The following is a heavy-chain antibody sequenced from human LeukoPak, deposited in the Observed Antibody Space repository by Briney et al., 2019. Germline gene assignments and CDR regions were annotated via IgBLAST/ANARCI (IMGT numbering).Heavy chain of an antibody. CDR2: IYYSGNT. CDR3: ARQPTAAVAFDI. CDR1: GGSISSSSYY. Sequence: SETLSLTCAVSGGSISSSSYYWGWIRQPPGKGLEYIGNIYYSGNTYYNPSLKSRVTISVDTSKNQFSLNLSSVTAADTAVYYCARQPTAAVAFDIWGQGTMVTVSS. D-gene: IGHD6-13*01. V-gene: IGHV4-39*01. J-gene: IGHJ3*02.